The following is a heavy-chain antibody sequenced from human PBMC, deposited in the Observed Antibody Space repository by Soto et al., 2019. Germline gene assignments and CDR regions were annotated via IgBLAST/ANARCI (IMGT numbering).Heavy chain of an antibody. CDR3: ARYRGDQDYGDYKYFQH. CDR1: GYTFTSYD. J-gene: IGHJ1*01. CDR2: MNPNSGNT. Sequence: QVQLVQSGAEVKKPGASVKVSCKASGYTFTSYDINWVRQATGQGLEWMGWMNPNSGNTGYAQKFQGRVTMTRNTSISTAYMELSSLRSEDTAVYYCARYRGDQDYGDYKYFQHWGQGTLVTVSS. V-gene: IGHV1-8*01. D-gene: IGHD4-17*01.